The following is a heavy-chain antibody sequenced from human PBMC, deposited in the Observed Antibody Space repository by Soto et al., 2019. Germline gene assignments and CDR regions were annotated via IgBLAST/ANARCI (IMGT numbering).Heavy chain of an antibody. V-gene: IGHV3-30*12. Sequence: PGGSLRLSCAASGFTFTTYAMNWVRQAPGQGLEWVAMVSSDGTNKNYADSVKGRFTVSRDNSKSTLWLQMDSLRAEDTAVYYCARDPDGGQRLFNYWGQGSLVTVSS. CDR3: ARDPDGGQRLFNY. CDR1: GFTFTTYA. J-gene: IGHJ4*02. CDR2: VSSDGTNK.